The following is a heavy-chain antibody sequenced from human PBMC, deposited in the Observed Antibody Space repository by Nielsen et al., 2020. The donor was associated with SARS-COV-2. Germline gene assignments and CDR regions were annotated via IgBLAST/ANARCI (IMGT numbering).Heavy chain of an antibody. J-gene: IGHJ4*02. Sequence: SETLSLTCAVSGGSFTTYYWSWIRQTPEKGLEWIGEINHSGNTNYSPSFKSRATISVEKSKNQFSVSLTSVTAADTAVYYCARGRREVIDYWDQGTQVTVSS. CDR2: INHSGNT. V-gene: IGHV4-34*01. D-gene: IGHD2-21*01. CDR1: GGSFTTYY. CDR3: ARGRREVIDY.